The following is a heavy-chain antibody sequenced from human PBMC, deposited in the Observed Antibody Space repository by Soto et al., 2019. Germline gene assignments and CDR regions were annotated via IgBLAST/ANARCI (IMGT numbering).Heavy chain of an antibody. CDR2: IYYAGST. D-gene: IGHD3-10*01. CDR3: AREEGYGSGSYYNPNWFDS. Sequence: SETLSLTCTVSGVSMISYYWSLIRQPPGRGLEWIGFIYYAGSTKYNPSLKSRVTISVDTSKNQLSLTLRSVTAADTAVYYCAREEGYGSGSYYNPNWFDSWGQGTLVTVSS. CDR1: GVSMISYY. J-gene: IGHJ5*01. V-gene: IGHV4-59*01.